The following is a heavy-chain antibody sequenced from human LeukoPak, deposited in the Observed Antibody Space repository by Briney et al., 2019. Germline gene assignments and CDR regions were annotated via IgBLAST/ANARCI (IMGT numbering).Heavy chain of an antibody. J-gene: IGHJ3*02. D-gene: IGHD7-27*01. CDR1: GGSISSYY. V-gene: IGHV4-59*01. CDR3: ARADLTGDRKDDAFDI. CDR2: IYYSGST. Sequence: SQTLSLTCTVSGGSISSYYWSWIRQPPGKGLEWIGYIYYSGSTNYNPSLKSRVTISVDTSKNQFSLKLSSVTAADTAVYYCARADLTGDRKDDAFDIWGQGTMVTVSS.